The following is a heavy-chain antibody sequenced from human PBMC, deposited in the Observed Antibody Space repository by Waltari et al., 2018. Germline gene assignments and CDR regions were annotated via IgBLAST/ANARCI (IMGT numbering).Heavy chain of an antibody. CDR1: GFAVSTHY. CDR3: ARVDNVGSFEAFDL. Sequence: EVQLVESGGGVIQPGGSLRLSCVASGFAVSTHYMGWVRQAPGRGLGSVSVIRTDVSAYYADSLKGRFTISADKSNNVVFLQMNNLRVDDTARYFCARVDNVGSFEAFDLWGQGTNVTVSS. CDR2: IRTDVSA. J-gene: IGHJ3*01. V-gene: IGHV3-53*01. D-gene: IGHD3-10*01.